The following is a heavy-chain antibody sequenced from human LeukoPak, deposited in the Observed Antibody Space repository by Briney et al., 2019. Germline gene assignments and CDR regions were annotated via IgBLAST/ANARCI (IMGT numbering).Heavy chain of an antibody. D-gene: IGHD3-10*01. J-gene: IGHJ3*01. CDR3: AKTEETNSYGSGGFDF. Sequence: GGSLRLSCAASGVIFSHYGMHWVRQAPGKGLEWVAFIRYDTNTIHYADSVKGRFTISRDNSQNILFLQMHSLRPEDTAVYYCAKTEETNSYGSGGFDFWGQGTMVSVSS. CDR1: GVIFSHYG. V-gene: IGHV3-30*02. CDR2: IRYDTNTI.